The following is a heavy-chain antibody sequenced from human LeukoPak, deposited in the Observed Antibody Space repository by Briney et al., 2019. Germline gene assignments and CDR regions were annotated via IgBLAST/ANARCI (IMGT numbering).Heavy chain of an antibody. V-gene: IGHV3-7*05. CDR3: ARGTQYLAFDY. CDR2: IKQDGSEK. D-gene: IGHD4-11*01. Sequence: PGGSLRLSCAASGFAFSSYWMTWVRQAPGKGLEWVANIKQDGSEKHYVDSVKGRFTISRDNAKNSLYLQMDRLRAEDTAVYYCARGTQYLAFDYWGQGTLVTVPS. CDR1: GFAFSSYW. J-gene: IGHJ4*02.